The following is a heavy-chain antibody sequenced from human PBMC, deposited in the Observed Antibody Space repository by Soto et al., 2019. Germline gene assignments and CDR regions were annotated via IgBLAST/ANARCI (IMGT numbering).Heavy chain of an antibody. CDR3: AKAGFTIFGEGFDP. CDR1: GFAFRSFG. D-gene: IGHD3-3*02. V-gene: IGHV3-30*18. Sequence: QEQLVESGGGVVQPGSSLRLSCAASGFAFRSFGMHWVRQAPGKGLEWVALISHDGEKEYYAASVKGRFTISRDNSENTWVLRMNSLTADLSAVYFCAKAGFTIFGEGFDPWGQGTRVTASS. CDR2: ISHDGEKE. J-gene: IGHJ5*02.